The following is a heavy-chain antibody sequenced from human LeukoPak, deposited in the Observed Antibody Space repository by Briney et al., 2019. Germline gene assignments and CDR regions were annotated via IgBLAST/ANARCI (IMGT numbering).Heavy chain of an antibody. J-gene: IGHJ6*02. D-gene: IGHD1-26*01. CDR1: GFTFSSYS. V-gene: IGHV3-21*04. CDR2: ISSSSSYI. Sequence: GGSLRLSCAASGFTFSSYSMTWVRQAPGKGLEWVSSISSSSSYIYFADSLKGRFTISRDNAKNSLYLQMNSLRAEDTALYYCAKGAAGATSTHYYYYYGMDVWGQGTTVTVSS. CDR3: AKGAAGATSTHYYYYYGMDV.